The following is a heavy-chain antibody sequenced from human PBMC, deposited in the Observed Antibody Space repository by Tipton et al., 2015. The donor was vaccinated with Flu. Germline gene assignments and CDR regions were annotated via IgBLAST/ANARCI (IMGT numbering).Heavy chain of an antibody. CDR3: ARGAPGVPGRPTGYFDL. Sequence: QSGPEVKKPGAPVKVSCKASGYTFTGYYMHWVRQAPGQGLEWMGWINPNSGGTNYAQKFQGRVTMTRDTSISTAYMELSRLRSDDTAVYYCARGAPGVPGRPTGYFDLWGRGTLVTVSS. CDR1: GYTFTGYY. V-gene: IGHV1-2*02. CDR2: INPNSGGT. D-gene: IGHD2-2*01. J-gene: IGHJ2*01.